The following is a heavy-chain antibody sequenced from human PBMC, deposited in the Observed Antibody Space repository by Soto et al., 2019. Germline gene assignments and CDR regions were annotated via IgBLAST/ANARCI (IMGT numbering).Heavy chain of an antibody. V-gene: IGHV3-33*01. Sequence: ESGGGVVQPGRSLRLSCAASGFTFSSYGMHWVRQAPGKGLEWVAVIWYDGSNKYYADSVKGRFTISRDNSKNTLYLQMTALRAGDTAVYYCARDRGGGSSWQYYYYSSGMAVWAKGPRSPSP. CDR2: IWYDGSNK. D-gene: IGHD6-13*01. J-gene: IGHJ6*02. CDR1: GFTFSSYG. CDR3: ARDRGGGSSWQYYYYSSGMAV.